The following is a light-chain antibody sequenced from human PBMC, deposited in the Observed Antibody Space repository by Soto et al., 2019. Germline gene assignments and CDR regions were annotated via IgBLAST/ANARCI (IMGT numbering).Light chain of an antibody. Sequence: EIVMTQSPSTLSVSPGERVTLSCRASQNVTSNLAWYQQKPGQAPRLLIYRASTRATDIAARFSGSGSGTEFTLTISSLQSEDFAVYYCQQYNNWPITFGPGTRLEIK. CDR2: RAS. CDR3: QQYNNWPIT. J-gene: IGKJ5*01. CDR1: QNVTSN. V-gene: IGKV3-15*01.